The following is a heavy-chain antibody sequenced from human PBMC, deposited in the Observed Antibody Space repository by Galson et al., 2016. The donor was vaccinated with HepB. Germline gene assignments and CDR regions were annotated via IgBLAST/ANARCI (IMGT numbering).Heavy chain of an antibody. CDR1: GFAFSSYG. D-gene: IGHD3-10*01. CDR3: TIARYSSGDYYTY. V-gene: IGHV3-33*03. CDR2: IWYDGGKK. Sequence: SLRLSCAASGFAFSSYGMHWVRQAPGKGLEWVAIIWYDGGKKYYADSVKGRFTISRDNSKNTLYLQMNSLKTEDTGVYYCTIARYSSGDYYTYWGQGTLVIVSS. J-gene: IGHJ4*02.